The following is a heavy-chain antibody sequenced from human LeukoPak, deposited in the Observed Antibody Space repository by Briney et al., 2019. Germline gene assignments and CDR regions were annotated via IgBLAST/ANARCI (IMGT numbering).Heavy chain of an antibody. CDR2: IIPIFGTA. D-gene: IGHD3-3*01. CDR1: GGTFSSYA. V-gene: IGHV1-69*05. J-gene: IGHJ4*02. CDR3: ASGDFWSGPFDY. Sequence: SVKVSCKASGGTFSSYAISWVRQAPGQGLEWMGGIIPIFGTANYAQKFQGRVTITTDESTSTAYMELSSLRSEDTAVYYCASGDFWSGPFDYWGQGTLVTVSS.